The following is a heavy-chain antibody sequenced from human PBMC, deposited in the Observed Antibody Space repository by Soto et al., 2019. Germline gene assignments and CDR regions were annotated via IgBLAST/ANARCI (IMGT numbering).Heavy chain of an antibody. CDR1: GGSISSYY. CDR2: IYYSGST. Sequence: QVQLQESGPGLVKPSETLSLTCTVSGGSISSYYWSWIRQPPGKGQEWIGYIYYSGSTNYNPSLKSRVTISVDKSKNQFSVTLSSVTAADTAVSYCARAWGYAFDFWGQGTMVTVSS. CDR3: ARAWGYAFDF. D-gene: IGHD7-27*01. J-gene: IGHJ3*01. V-gene: IGHV4-59*12.